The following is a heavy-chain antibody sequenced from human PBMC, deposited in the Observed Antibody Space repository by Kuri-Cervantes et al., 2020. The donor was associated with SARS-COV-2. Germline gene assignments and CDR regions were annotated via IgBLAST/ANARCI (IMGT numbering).Heavy chain of an antibody. Sequence: GESLKISCAASGFTFSSYAMHWVRQAPGKGLEWVAVISYDGSNKYYADSVKGRFTISRDNSKNTLYLQMNSLRAEDTAVDYCARGGLGYHKTKAYYYDSSGYLDKWGQGTLVTVSS. CDR2: ISYDGSNK. V-gene: IGHV3-30-3*01. CDR1: GFTFSSYA. D-gene: IGHD3-22*01. CDR3: ARGGLGYHKTKAYYYDSSGYLDK. J-gene: IGHJ4*02.